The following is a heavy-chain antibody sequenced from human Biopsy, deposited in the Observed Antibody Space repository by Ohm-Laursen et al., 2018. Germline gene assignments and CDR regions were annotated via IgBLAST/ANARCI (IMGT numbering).Heavy chain of an antibody. V-gene: IGHV3-72*01. CDR1: GFTFTDHY. J-gene: IGHJ4*02. CDR3: AKDWTSQYYYDSMDDY. CDR2: ARNKANSYII. Sequence: SLRLSCTASGFTFTDHYMDWVRQPPGGGLEWVGRARNKANSYIIEYAASLRGRFTISRDDSKGSLYLQMNSLRVEDTAVYYCAKDWTSQYYYDSMDDYWGQGTLVTVSS. D-gene: IGHD3-22*01.